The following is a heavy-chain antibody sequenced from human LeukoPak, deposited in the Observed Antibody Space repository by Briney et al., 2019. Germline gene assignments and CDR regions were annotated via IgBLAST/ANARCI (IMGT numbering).Heavy chain of an antibody. V-gene: IGHV1-8*01. J-gene: IGHJ4*02. Sequence: ASVKVSCKASGYTFTSYDINWVRQATGQGLEWMGWMNPNSGNTGYAQKFQGRVTMTRNTSISTAYMELSSLRSEDTAVYYCARFSSDGYPLSGDYWGQGTLVTVSS. D-gene: IGHD5-24*01. CDR3: ARFSSDGYPLSGDY. CDR2: MNPNSGNT. CDR1: GYTFTSYD.